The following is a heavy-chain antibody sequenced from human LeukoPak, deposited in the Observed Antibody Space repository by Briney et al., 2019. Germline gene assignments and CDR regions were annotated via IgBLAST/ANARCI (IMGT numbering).Heavy chain of an antibody. CDR1: GFSFGSYW. J-gene: IGHJ4*02. D-gene: IGHD1-26*01. CDR3: ARAIGSGSYSRFDY. Sequence: GGSLRLSCTASGFSFGSYWMHWVRQAPGKGLVWVSRINGDGSSTSYADSEKGRFTISRHNAKNTLYLQMNTPRAEDTAVYYCARAIGSGSYSRFDYWGQGTLVTVSS. V-gene: IGHV3-74*01. CDR2: INGDGSST.